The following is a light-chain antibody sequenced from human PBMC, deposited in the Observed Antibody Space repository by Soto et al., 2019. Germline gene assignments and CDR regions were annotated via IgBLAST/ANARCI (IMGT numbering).Light chain of an antibody. CDR3: SSYTGSSTYVV. J-gene: IGLJ2*01. CDR2: DVS. Sequence: QPVLTQPASVSGSPGQSITISCTGTSSDVGGYNYVSWYQQHPGKAPKLMIYDVSNRPSGVSNRFSGSKSGNTASLTISGLQAEDEADYYCSSYTGSSTYVVFGGGTQLTVL. CDR1: SSDVGGYNY. V-gene: IGLV2-14*01.